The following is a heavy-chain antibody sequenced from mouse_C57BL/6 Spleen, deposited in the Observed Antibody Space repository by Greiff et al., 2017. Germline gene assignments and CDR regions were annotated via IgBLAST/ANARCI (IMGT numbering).Heavy chain of an antibody. CDR2: FYPGSGSI. D-gene: IGHD1-1*01. V-gene: IGHV1-62-2*01. CDR1: GYTFTEYT. CDR3: ARREEGYYGSTYYAMDY. Sequence: VQLQQSGAELVKPGASVKLSCKASGYTFTEYTIHWVKQRSGQGLEWIGWFYPGSGSIKYNEKFKDKATLTADKSSSTVYMELSRLKSEDSAVYFCARREEGYYGSTYYAMDYWGQGTSVTVSS. J-gene: IGHJ4*01.